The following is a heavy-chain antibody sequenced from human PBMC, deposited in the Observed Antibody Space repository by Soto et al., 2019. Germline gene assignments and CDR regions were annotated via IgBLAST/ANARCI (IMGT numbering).Heavy chain of an antibody. J-gene: IGHJ5*02. Sequence: KASETLSLTCTVSGGSISGYYWTCIRQPPGKGLEWIGYTHYSGTTNYNPSLKSRVSISVGTSKNQFSLNLNSVTAADTAVYYCAGVKNPPTVHNWVDPWGQGILVTVSS. CDR1: GGSISGYY. CDR2: THYSGTT. D-gene: IGHD4-4*01. CDR3: AGVKNPPTVHNWVDP. V-gene: IGHV4-59*01.